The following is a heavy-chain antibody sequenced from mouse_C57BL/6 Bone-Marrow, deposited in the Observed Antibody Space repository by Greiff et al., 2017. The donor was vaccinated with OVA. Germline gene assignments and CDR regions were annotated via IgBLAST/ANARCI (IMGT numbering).Heavy chain of an antibody. Sequence: EVQLQESGGGLVQSGRSLRLSCATSGFTFSDFYMEWVRQAPGKGLEWIAASRNKANDYTTEYSASVKGRFIVSRDTSQSILYLQMNALRAEDTAIYYCARDDYYWYFDVWGTGTTVTVSS. CDR1: GFTFSDFY. CDR3: ARDDYYWYFDV. J-gene: IGHJ1*03. CDR2: SRNKANDYTT. V-gene: IGHV7-1*01.